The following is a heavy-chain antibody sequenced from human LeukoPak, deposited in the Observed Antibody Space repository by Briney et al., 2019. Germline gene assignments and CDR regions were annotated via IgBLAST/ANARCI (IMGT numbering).Heavy chain of an antibody. CDR1: GGSFSGYY. CDR2: INRSGST. CDR3: AGRMVRGVNDY. V-gene: IGHV4-34*01. Sequence: SETLSLTCAVYGGSFSGYYWSWIRQPPGKGLEWIGEINRSGSTNYNPSLKSRVTISVDTSKNQFSLKLSSVTAADTAVYYCAGRMVRGVNDYWGQGTLVTVSS. J-gene: IGHJ4*02. D-gene: IGHD3-10*01.